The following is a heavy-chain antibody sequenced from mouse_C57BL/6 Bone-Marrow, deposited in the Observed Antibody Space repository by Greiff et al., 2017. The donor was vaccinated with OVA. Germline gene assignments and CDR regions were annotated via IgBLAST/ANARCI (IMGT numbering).Heavy chain of an antibody. CDR3: ARGYGSSSFDY. V-gene: IGHV1-42*01. Sequence: VQLQQSGPELVKPGASVKISCKASGYSFTGYYMNWVKQSPEKSLEWIGEINPSTGGTTYNQKFKAKATLTVDKSSSTAYMQLKSLTSEDSAVYYCARGYGSSSFDYWGLGTTLTVSS. D-gene: IGHD1-1*01. CDR1: GYSFTGYY. J-gene: IGHJ2*01. CDR2: INPSTGGT.